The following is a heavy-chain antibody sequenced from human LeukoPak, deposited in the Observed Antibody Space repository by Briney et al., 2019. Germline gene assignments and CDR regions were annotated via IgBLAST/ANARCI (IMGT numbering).Heavy chain of an antibody. J-gene: IGHJ6*04. V-gene: IGHV3-33*01. CDR3: ARVRYSGYDSPPYGTDV. Sequence: GRSLRLSCATSGFTFSSYGMHWVRQAPGKGLEWVAVIWYDGSNKYYADSVKGRFTISRDNSKNTLYLQMNSLRAEDTAVYYCARVRYSGYDSPPYGTDVWGKGTTVTVSS. D-gene: IGHD5-12*01. CDR1: GFTFSSYG. CDR2: IWYDGSNK.